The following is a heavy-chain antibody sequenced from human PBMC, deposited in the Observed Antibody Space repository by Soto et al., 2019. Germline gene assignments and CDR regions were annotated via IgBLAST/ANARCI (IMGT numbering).Heavy chain of an antibody. J-gene: IGHJ4*02. CDR1: GFTFSSYA. CDR2: ISSNGGST. Sequence: GGSLRLSCSASGFTFSSYAMHWVRQAPGKGLEYVSAISSNGGSTYYADSVKGRFTISRDNSKNTLYLQMSSLRAEDTVVYYCTGQYYDFWSGSQDYWGQATLVTVSS. CDR3: TGQYYDFWSGSQDY. D-gene: IGHD3-3*01. V-gene: IGHV3-64D*08.